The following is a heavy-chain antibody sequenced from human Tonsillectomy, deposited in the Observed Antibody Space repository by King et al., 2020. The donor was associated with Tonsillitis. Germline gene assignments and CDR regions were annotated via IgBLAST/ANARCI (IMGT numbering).Heavy chain of an antibody. Sequence: VQLVESGGGLFQPGRSLRLSCAASGFTFSNYRMHWVRQVPGKGLVWVARINNDGTTNYADFVKGRFTISRDNAKSTLYLQMSSLRVEDTAIYYGMGRRKDLPSIDDWGQGVLVTVSA. J-gene: IGHJ4*02. D-gene: IGHD3/OR15-3a*01. CDR2: INNDGTT. V-gene: IGHV3-74*01. CDR3: MGRRKDLPSIDD. CDR1: GFTFSNYR.